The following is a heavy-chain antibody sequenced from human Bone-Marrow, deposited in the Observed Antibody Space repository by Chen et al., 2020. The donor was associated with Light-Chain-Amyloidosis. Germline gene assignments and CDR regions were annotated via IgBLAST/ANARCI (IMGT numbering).Heavy chain of an antibody. J-gene: IGHJ4*02. Sequence: EVQLEQSGPEVKKPGESLKISCKGSGYTFPNYWIGWVRQMPGKGLEWMGVIYADESEAIYSPSFEGQVTISADKSITTAYLQWRSLKSSVTAMYYCARRRDGYNVDYWGQGTLVTVSS. CDR1: GYTFPNYW. D-gene: IGHD5-12*01. CDR2: IYADESEA. CDR3: ARRRDGYNVDY. V-gene: IGHV5-51*01.